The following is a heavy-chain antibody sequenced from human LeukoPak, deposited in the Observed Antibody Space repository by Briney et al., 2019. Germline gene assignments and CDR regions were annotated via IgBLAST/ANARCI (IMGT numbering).Heavy chain of an antibody. CDR3: ARDVRGAHYFDY. Sequence: SVTVSCTASGGTFSSYAISWVRQAPGQGLEWMGGIIPIFGTANYAQKFQGRVTITADESTSTAYMELSSLRSEDTAVYYCARDVRGAHYFDYWGQGTLVTVSS. CDR1: GGTFSSYA. V-gene: IGHV1-69*13. D-gene: IGHD3-10*01. CDR2: IIPIFGTA. J-gene: IGHJ4*02.